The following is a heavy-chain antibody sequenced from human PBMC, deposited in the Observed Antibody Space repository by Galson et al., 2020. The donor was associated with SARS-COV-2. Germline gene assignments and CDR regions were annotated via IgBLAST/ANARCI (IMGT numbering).Heavy chain of an antibody. CDR1: GGSVSSGSYY. D-gene: IGHD2-15*01. V-gene: IGHV4-61*01. Sequence: ASETLSLTCTVSGGSVSSGSYYWSWIRQPPGKGLEWIGYIYYSGSTNYNPSLKSRVTISVDTSKNQFSLKLSSVTAADTAVYYCARGKRYCSGGSCYSSYYYYYGMDVWGQGTTVTVSS. CDR2: IYYSGST. CDR3: ARGKRYCSGGSCYSSYYYYYGMDV. J-gene: IGHJ6*02.